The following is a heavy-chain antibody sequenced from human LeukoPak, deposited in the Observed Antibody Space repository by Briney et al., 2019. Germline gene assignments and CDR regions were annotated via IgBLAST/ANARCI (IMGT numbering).Heavy chain of an antibody. Sequence: SETLSLTCTVSGGSISSYYWSWIRQPAGAALEWIGRIYTSGTITYNPSLKSRVTMSVDTSKNQFSLKLSSVTAADTAVYYCARDSGTTGEVKFDPWGQGTLVTVSS. CDR1: GGSISSYY. CDR3: ARDSGTTGEVKFDP. D-gene: IGHD3-10*01. V-gene: IGHV4-4*07. CDR2: IYTSGTI. J-gene: IGHJ5*02.